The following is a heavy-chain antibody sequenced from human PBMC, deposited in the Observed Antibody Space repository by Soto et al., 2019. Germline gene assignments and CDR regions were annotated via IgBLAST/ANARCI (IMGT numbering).Heavy chain of an antibody. CDR2: IYYSGST. Sequence: PSETLSLTCTVSGGSISSSSYYWGWIRQPPGKGLEWIGSIYYSGSTYYNPSLKSRVTISVDTSKNQFSLKLSSVTAADTAVYYCARFWGLADSSGSWNYYYYYGMDFWGKGTTVTVSS. CDR3: ARFWGLADSSGSWNYYYYYGMDF. D-gene: IGHD3-22*01. J-gene: IGHJ6*04. CDR1: GGSISSSSYY. V-gene: IGHV4-39*01.